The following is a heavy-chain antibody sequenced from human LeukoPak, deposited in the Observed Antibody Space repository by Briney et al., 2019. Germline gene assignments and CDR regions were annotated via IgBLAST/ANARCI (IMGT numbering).Heavy chain of an antibody. J-gene: IGHJ4*02. D-gene: IGHD3-16*01. Sequence: PSETLSLTCSAFGGSISSYSWTWIRQSPARAPEWIGHIYYIGSPNYNPSLKSRVTISSDTSKNHFSLKVTSVTAADTAFYYCASLSRAGEDYWGQGILVTVSS. CDR2: IYYIGSP. CDR3: ASLSRAGEDY. V-gene: IGHV4-59*01. CDR1: GGSISSYS.